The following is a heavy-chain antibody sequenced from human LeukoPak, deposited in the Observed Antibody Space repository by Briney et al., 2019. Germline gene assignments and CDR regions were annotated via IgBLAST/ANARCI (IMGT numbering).Heavy chain of an antibody. D-gene: IGHD6-13*01. CDR1: GYTFTSYD. V-gene: IGHV1-8*01. CDR3: ARGVGSSWYGEYYYYYYYMDV. CDR2: MNPNSGNT. J-gene: IGHJ6*03. Sequence: ASVKVSCKASGYTFTSYDINWVRQATGQGLEWMGWMNPNSGNTGYAQKFQGRVTVTRNTSISTAYMELSSLRSEDTAVYYCARGVGSSWYGEYYYYYYYMDVWGKGTTVTVSS.